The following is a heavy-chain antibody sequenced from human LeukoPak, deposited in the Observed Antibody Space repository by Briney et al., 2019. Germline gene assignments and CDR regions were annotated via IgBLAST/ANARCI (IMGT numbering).Heavy chain of an antibody. Sequence: SETLSLTCTVSGGSISSYYWSWIRQPAGKGLEWIGRIYTSGSTNYNPSLKRRVTMSVDTSKNQFSLKLSSVTAADTAVYYCARLGSSSWYGYFDYCGQGTLVTVSS. CDR1: GGSISSYY. CDR2: IYTSGST. CDR3: ARLGSSSWYGYFDY. D-gene: IGHD6-13*01. V-gene: IGHV4-4*07. J-gene: IGHJ4*02.